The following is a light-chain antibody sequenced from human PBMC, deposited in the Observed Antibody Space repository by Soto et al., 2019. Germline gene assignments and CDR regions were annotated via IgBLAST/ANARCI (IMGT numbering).Light chain of an antibody. CDR2: YDS. V-gene: IGLV3-21*04. J-gene: IGLJ1*01. Sequence: SYELTQPPSVSVAPGKTARITCGGNNIGSKSVHWYQQKPGQAPVLVIYYDSDRPSGIPERFSGSNSGNTATLTISRVEAGDEADYYCQVWDSSSDPSTYVFGTGTKLTVL. CDR3: QVWDSSSDPSTYV. CDR1: NIGSKS.